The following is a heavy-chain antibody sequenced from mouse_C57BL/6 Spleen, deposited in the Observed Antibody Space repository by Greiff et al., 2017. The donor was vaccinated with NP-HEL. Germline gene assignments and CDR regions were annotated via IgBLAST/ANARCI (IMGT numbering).Heavy chain of an antibody. CDR1: GYTFTDYY. J-gene: IGHJ3*01. CDR2: INPNNGGT. D-gene: IGHD2-12*01. CDR3: ARPLYDEAWFAY. Sequence: VQLQQSGPELVKPGASVKISCKASGYTFTDYYMNWVKQSHGKSLEWIGDINPNNGGTSYNQKFKGKATLTVDKSSSTAYMELRSLTSEDSAVYYCARPLYDEAWFAYWGQGTLVTVSA. V-gene: IGHV1-26*01.